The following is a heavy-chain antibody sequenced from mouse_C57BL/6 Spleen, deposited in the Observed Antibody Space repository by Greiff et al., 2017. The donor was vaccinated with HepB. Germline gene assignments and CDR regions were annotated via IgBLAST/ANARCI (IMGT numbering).Heavy chain of an antibody. Sequence: EVMLVESGGGLVQPGGSLKLSCAASGFTFSDYYMYWVRQTPEKRLEWVAYISNGGGSTYYPDTVKGRFTISRDNAKNTLYLQMSRLKSEDTAMYYCARPPSFYYDYVPWFAYWGQGTLVTVSA. D-gene: IGHD2-4*01. J-gene: IGHJ3*01. CDR2: ISNGGGST. CDR1: GFTFSDYY. V-gene: IGHV5-12*01. CDR3: ARPPSFYYDYVPWFAY.